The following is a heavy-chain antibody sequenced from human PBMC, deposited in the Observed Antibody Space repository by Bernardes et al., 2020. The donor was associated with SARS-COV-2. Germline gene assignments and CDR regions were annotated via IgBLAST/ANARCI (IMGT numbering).Heavy chain of an antibody. CDR3: ARDVGGTDWRFGFAV. CDR2: ISGSGTYI. J-gene: IGHJ3*01. Sequence: GGSLRLSCAASGFTFSSFLFSWFRQAPGKGLEWGSSISGSGTYIYYGDSVRGRFTTSRDNTRQSVSLQMESLRAEDTAVYYCARDVGGTDWRFGFAVWGPGTMVHVSS. D-gene: IGHD3-9*01. V-gene: IGHV3-21*01. CDR1: GFTFSSFL.